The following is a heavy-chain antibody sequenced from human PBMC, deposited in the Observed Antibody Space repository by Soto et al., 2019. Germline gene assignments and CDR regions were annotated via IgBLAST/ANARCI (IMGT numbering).Heavy chain of an antibody. CDR2: ISAYNGNT. J-gene: IGHJ4*02. Sequence: ASVKVSCKASGYTFTSYGISWVRQAPGQGLEWMGWISAYNGNTNYAQKLQGRVTMTTDTSTSTAYMELRSLRSDDTAVYYCARENIDSYYDFWSGYYDYWGQGTLVTVSS. CDR3: ARENIDSYYDFWSGYYDY. D-gene: IGHD3-3*01. V-gene: IGHV1-18*01. CDR1: GYTFTSYG.